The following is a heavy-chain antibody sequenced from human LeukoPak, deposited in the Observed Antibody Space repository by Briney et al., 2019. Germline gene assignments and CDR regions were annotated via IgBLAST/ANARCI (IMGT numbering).Heavy chain of an antibody. D-gene: IGHD3-10*01. J-gene: IGHJ4*02. Sequence: ASVKVSCKASGGTISSYAISWVRQAAGQGLEWMGRIIPILGIANYAQKFQGRVTITADKSTSTAYMELSSLRSEDTAVYYCAGGTMVRGVRPFDYWGQGTLVTVSS. CDR3: AGGTMVRGVRPFDY. CDR2: IIPILGIA. V-gene: IGHV1-69*04. CDR1: GGTISSYA.